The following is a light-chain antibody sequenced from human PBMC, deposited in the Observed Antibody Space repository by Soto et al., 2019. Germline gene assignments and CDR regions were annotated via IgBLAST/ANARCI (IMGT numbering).Light chain of an antibody. J-gene: IGKJ5*01. CDR2: GAS. CDR1: QSFTSNY. Sequence: EIVLTQSPGTLSLSPGERATLSCGASQSFTSNYLAWYQQKPGQAPRLLIYGASTRATGIPDRFSGSGSGTDFTLTISRLEPEDFAVYYCQQYGSSPITFGQGTRWRL. CDR3: QQYGSSPIT. V-gene: IGKV3-20*01.